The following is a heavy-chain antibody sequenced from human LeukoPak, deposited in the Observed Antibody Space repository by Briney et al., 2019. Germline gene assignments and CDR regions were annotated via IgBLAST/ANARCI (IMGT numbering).Heavy chain of an antibody. V-gene: IGHV5-51*01. CDR2: IYPGDSDT. CDR3: ARGRLGQQLVAEFDY. D-gene: IGHD6-13*01. J-gene: IGHJ4*02. Sequence: GESLKISYKGSGYSFTSYWIGWVRQMPGKGLEWMGIIYPGDSDTRYSPSFQGQVTISADKSISTAYLQWSSLKASDTAMYYCARGRLGQQLVAEFDYWGQGTLVTVSS. CDR1: GYSFTSYW.